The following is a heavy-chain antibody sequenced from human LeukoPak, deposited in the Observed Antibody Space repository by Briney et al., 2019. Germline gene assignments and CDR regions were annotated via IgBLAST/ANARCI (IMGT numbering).Heavy chain of an antibody. CDR2: INPNSGGT. CDR3: TRMGY. J-gene: IGHJ4*02. V-gene: IGHV1-2*06. Sequence: ASVKVSCKASGYTFTDYYIHWVRQAPGQGLEWMGRINPNSGGTNYAQNFQGKVTVTRDTSISTVYMELSGLRSDDTAVYYCTRMGYWGQGTLVTVSS. CDR1: GYTFTDYY.